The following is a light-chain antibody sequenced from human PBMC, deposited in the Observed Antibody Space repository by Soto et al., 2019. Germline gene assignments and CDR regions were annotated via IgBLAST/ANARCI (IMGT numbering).Light chain of an antibody. CDR2: EVD. J-gene: IGLJ2*01. V-gene: IGLV2-8*01. CDR3: SAYASLNNVL. Sequence: QSALTQPPSASGSPGQSVTISCTGTSSDVGGYKYVSWYQQKSGKAPKLIIYEVDERPSGVPVRFSASKSDNTASLTVSGLQAEDEADYYCSAYASLNNVLFGGGTKLTVL. CDR1: SSDVGGYKY.